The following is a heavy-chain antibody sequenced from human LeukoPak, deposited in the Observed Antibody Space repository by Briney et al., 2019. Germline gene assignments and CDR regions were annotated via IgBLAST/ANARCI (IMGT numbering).Heavy chain of an antibody. J-gene: IGHJ4*02. CDR2: ISSRSYT. V-gene: IGHV3-69-1*01. CDR3: ASYGGFTSATLVDLL. Sequence: PGGSLRLSCAVSGFSFSVYSMNWVRHAPGKGLEWVSSISSRSYTDYADSVRGRFTISRDNAKNSLFLQMNSLRAEDTAVYYCASYGGFTSATLVDLLWGQGTLVTVSS. CDR1: GFSFSVYS. D-gene: IGHD4-23*01.